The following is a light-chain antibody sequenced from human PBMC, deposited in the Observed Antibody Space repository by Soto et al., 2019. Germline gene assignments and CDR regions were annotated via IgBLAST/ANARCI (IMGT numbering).Light chain of an antibody. CDR1: QSVSSSY. Sequence: EIGLTQSPGTLSLSPGERATLSCRASQSVSSSYLAWYQHKPGQAPRLLIYGACSRSTGNPDRFSGSGSGTDFTLTVSRLEPEDFAVYYCQQYGSSPMTFGQGTKVEIK. J-gene: IGKJ1*01. CDR2: GAC. CDR3: QQYGSSPMT. V-gene: IGKV3-20*01.